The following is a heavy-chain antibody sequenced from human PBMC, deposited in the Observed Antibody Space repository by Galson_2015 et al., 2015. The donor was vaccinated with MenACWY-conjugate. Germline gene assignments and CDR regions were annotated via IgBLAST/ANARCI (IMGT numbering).Heavy chain of an antibody. CDR1: GGSINSYY. CDR3: ARGVNLASMAGY. V-gene: IGHV4-59*01. J-gene: IGHJ4*02. D-gene: IGHD3-3*02. Sequence: LTCTVSGGSINSYYWSWIRQTPGKGLEWIGYMYYSGSANYNPSLKSRVTISVDTSKNQFSLTMTFVTAADTAVYYCARGVNLASMAGYWGQGTLVTVSS. CDR2: MYYSGSA.